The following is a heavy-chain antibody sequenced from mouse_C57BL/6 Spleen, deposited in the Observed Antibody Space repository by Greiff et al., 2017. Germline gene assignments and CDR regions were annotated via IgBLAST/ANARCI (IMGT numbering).Heavy chain of an antibody. V-gene: IGHV5-4*01. Sequence: EVQRVESGGGLVKPGGSLKLSCAASGFTFSSYAMSWVRQTPEKRLEWVATISDGGSYTYYPDNVKGRFTITRDNAKNNLYLQMSHLKSEDTAMYYCARETDCSNYFGYWGQGTTLTVSS. J-gene: IGHJ2*01. D-gene: IGHD2-5*01. CDR1: GFTFSSYA. CDR3: ARETDCSNYFGY. CDR2: ISDGGSYT.